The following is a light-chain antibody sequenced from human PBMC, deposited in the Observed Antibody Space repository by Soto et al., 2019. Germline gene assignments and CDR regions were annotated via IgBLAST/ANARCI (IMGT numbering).Light chain of an antibody. CDR2: EVF. V-gene: IGLV2-23*02. J-gene: IGLJ7*01. CDR1: SSDVGSYNL. CDR3: CSYAGSATYV. Sequence: QSALTQPASVSGSPGQSITISCTGPSSDVGSYNLVSWYQQYPGKAPKLIIFEVFKRPSGVSHRFSGSKSGNTASLTISGLQAEHEANHYCCSYAGSATYVFGGGTQLTVL.